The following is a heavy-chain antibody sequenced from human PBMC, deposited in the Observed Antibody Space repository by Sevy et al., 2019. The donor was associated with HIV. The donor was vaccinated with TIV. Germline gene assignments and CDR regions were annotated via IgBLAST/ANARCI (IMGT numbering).Heavy chain of an antibody. CDR1: GFTFSSYA. J-gene: IGHJ3*02. D-gene: IGHD3-10*01. Sequence: GGSLRLSCAASGFTFSSYAMHWVRQAPGKGLEWVAVISYDGSNKYYADSVKGRFTIYRDNSKNKLYLQMNGLRAEDTAVYYCARDYMVRGSYGSGAFDIWGQGTMVTVSS. CDR2: ISYDGSNK. CDR3: ARDYMVRGSYGSGAFDI. V-gene: IGHV3-30*04.